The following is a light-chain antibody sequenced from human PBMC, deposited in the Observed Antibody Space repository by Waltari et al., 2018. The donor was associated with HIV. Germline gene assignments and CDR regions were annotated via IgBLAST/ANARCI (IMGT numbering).Light chain of an antibody. Sequence: DMQLTQSPSSLSASVGVTVTITCQANQDIYTYLNWYQQKPGKAPNLLISDASNLEAGLPPRFSASGSGAQFTFTISSLQPEDVATYYCQEHNTVSFIFGPGTRVD. J-gene: IGKJ3*01. CDR3: QEHNTVSFI. V-gene: IGKV1-33*01. CDR1: QDIYTY. CDR2: DAS.